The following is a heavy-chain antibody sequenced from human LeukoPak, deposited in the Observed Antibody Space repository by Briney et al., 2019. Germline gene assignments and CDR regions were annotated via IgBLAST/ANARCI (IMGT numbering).Heavy chain of an antibody. CDR3: AREVPAAILYYYGMDV. J-gene: IGHJ6*02. V-gene: IGHV1-69*13. D-gene: IGHD2-2*01. CDR2: IIPIFGTA. Sequence: SVKVSCKASGGTFSSYAISWVRQAPGQGLEWMGGIIPIFGTANYAQKFQGRVTITADESTSTAYMELSSLRSEDTAVYYCAREVPAAILYYYGMDVWGQGTTVTVSS. CDR1: GGTFSSYA.